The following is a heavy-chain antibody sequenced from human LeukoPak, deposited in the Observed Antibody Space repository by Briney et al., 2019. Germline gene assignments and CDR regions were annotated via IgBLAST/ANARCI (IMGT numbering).Heavy chain of an antibody. CDR1: GGSMRSYY. D-gene: IGHD1-26*01. Sequence: PSETLSLTCTVSGGSMRSYYWSWIRQLPGTGLEWIGYIYYSGSTFYNPSLKSRVTISVDTSKNQFSLKLSSVTAADTAVYYCARVLDRSVGATSFAYFDNWGQGTLVTVSS. V-gene: IGHV4-59*01. CDR2: IYYSGST. J-gene: IGHJ4*02. CDR3: ARVLDRSVGATSFAYFDN.